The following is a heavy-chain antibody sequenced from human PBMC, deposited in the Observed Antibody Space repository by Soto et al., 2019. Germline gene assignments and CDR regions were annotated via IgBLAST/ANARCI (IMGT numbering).Heavy chain of an antibody. CDR3: ARSIAVAGYYYYGMDV. CDR2: IIPIFGTA. V-gene: IGHV1-69*13. CDR1: GGTFSSYA. J-gene: IGHJ6*02. Sequence: SVKVSCKASGGTFSSYAISWVRQAPGQGLEWMGGIIPIFGTANYAQKFQGRVTITADESTSTAYMELSSLRSEDTAVYYCARSIAVAGYYYYGMDVWGQGTTVTVSS. D-gene: IGHD6-19*01.